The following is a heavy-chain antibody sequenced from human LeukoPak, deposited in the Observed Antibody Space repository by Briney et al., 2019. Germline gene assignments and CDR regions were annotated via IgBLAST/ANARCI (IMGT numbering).Heavy chain of an antibody. V-gene: IGHV4-59*01. D-gene: IGHD3-22*01. CDR3: ARAVVVITTSPYYFDY. CDR2: IYYGGST. Sequence: SETLSLTCTVSGGSISSYYWSWIRQPPGKGLEWIGYIYYGGSTNYNPSLKSRVTISVDTSKNQFSLKLSSVTAADTAVYYCARAVVVITTSPYYFDYWGQGTLVTVSS. CDR1: GGSISSYY. J-gene: IGHJ4*02.